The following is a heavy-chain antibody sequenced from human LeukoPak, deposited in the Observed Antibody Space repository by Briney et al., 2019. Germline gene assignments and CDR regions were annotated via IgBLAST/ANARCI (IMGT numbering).Heavy chain of an antibody. CDR1: GFTFSSYA. D-gene: IGHD6-6*01. CDR3: AREGSSSGRFGY. J-gene: IGHJ4*02. Sequence: GGSLRLSCAASGFTFSSYAMSWVRQAPGKGLEWVANIKQDGSEKYYVDSVKGRFTISRDNAKNSLYLQMNSLRAEDTAVYYCAREGSSSGRFGYWGQGTLVTVSS. V-gene: IGHV3-7*01. CDR2: IKQDGSEK.